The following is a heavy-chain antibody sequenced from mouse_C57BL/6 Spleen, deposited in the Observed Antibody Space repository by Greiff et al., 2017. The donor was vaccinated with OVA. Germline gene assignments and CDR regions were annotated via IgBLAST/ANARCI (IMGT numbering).Heavy chain of an antibody. CDR2: INPSNGGT. CDR3: ARRGFRTMVTNYFDY. V-gene: IGHV1-53*01. CDR1: GYTFTSYW. J-gene: IGHJ2*01. Sequence: QVQLKQPGTELVKPGASVKLSCKASGYTFTSYWMHWVKQRPGQGLEWIGNINPSNGGTNYNEKFKSKATLTVDKSSSTAYMQLSSLTSEDSAVYYCARRGFRTMVTNYFDYWGQGTTLTVSS. D-gene: IGHD2-2*01.